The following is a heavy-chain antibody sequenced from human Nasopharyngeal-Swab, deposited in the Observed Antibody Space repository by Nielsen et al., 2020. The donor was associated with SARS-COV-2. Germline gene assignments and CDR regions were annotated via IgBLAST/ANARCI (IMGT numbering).Heavy chain of an antibody. V-gene: IGHV4-30-4*01. Sequence: SETLSLTCTVSGGSISSGDYYWSWIRQPPGKGLEWIGYIYYSGSTYYSPSLKSRVTISVDTSKNQFSLKLSSVTAADTAVYYCAREPSRITIFGVVRNAFDIWGQGTMVTVSS. J-gene: IGHJ3*02. CDR3: AREPSRITIFGVVRNAFDI. D-gene: IGHD3-3*01. CDR2: IYYSGST. CDR1: GGSISSGDYY.